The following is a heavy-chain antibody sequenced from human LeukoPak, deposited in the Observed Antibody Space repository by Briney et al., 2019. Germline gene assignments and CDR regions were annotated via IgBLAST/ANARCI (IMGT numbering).Heavy chain of an antibody. D-gene: IGHD6-6*01. CDR3: AKRGGIGARLSLYYFDY. CDR2: ISGSGGNT. CDR1: GFTFSSYA. J-gene: IGHJ4*02. Sequence: GGSLRLSCAASGFTFSSYAMSWVRQAPGKGLEWVSAISGSGGNTYYADSVKGRFTISRDNSKNTLYLQMNSLRAEDTAVYYCAKRGGIGARLSLYYFDYWGQGTLVTVSS. V-gene: IGHV3-23*01.